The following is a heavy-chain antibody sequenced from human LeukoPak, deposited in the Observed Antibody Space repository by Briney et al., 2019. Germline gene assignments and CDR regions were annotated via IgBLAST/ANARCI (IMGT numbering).Heavy chain of an antibody. Sequence: SETLSLTCTVSGGSISSSSYYWGWIRQPPGKGLEWIGSFYYSGSTYYNPSLKSRVTISVDTSKNQFSLRLSSVTAADTAVYYCAIPYSSSWSFDYWGQGTLVTVSS. J-gene: IGHJ4*02. CDR3: AIPYSSSWSFDY. CDR1: GGSISSSSYY. V-gene: IGHV4-39*01. D-gene: IGHD6-13*01. CDR2: FYYSGST.